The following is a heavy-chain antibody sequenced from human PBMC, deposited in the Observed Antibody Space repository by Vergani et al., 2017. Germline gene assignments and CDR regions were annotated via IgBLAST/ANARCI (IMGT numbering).Heavy chain of an antibody. CDR2: IRNKAYGGTT. CDR1: GFSFGDYA. Sequence: EVQLVESGGGLVPPGRSLRLSCAASGFSFGDYAMTWVRQAPGKGLEWVAFIRNKAYGGTTEYAASVKGRFTISRDNSKNTLYLQMNSLRAEDTAVYYCAKGGFDYDSSGYSYYGMDVWGQGTTVTVSS. D-gene: IGHD3-22*01. CDR3: AKGGFDYDSSGYSYYGMDV. J-gene: IGHJ6*02. V-gene: IGHV3-49*04.